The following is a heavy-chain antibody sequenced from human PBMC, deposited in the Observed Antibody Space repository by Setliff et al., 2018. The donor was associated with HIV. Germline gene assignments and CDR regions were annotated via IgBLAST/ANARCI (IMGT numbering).Heavy chain of an antibody. D-gene: IGHD6-13*01. J-gene: IGHJ4*02. CDR3: ARSRAAGFDY. V-gene: IGHV3-48*01. CDR2: ISSSSSTI. Sequence: PGGSLRLSCAASGFTFSSYSMNWVRQAPGKWLEWVSYISSSSSTIYYADSVKGRLTISRDNAKNSLYLQMNSLRAEDTAVYYCARSRAAGFDYWGQGTLVTVSS. CDR1: GFTFSSYS.